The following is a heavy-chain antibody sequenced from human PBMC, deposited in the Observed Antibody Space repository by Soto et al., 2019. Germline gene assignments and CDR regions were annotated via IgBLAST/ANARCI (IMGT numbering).Heavy chain of an antibody. CDR3: AKQGRFYGDEYYFDY. CDR2: ISGSGGST. J-gene: IGHJ4*02. Sequence: GGSLRLSCAASGFTFSSYAMSWVRQAPGKGLEWVSAISGSGGSTYYADSVKGRFTISRDNSKNTLYLQMNSLRAEDTAVYYCAKQGRFYGDEYYFDYWGQGTLVTVSS. V-gene: IGHV3-23*01. CDR1: GFTFSSYA. D-gene: IGHD4-17*01.